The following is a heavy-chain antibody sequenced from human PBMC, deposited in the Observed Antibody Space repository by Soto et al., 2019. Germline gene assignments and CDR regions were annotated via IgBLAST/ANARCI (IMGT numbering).Heavy chain of an antibody. CDR2: IYPGDSDT. CDR3: ARLEEGFDP. Sequence: PGESLKISCKGSGYSFSTSWIAWVRQMPGKGLEWMGIIYPGDSDTRYSPSFQGQVTISADKSINTAYLQWSSLKASDSAMYYCARLEEGFDPWGQGTLVTVSS. J-gene: IGHJ5*02. V-gene: IGHV5-51*01. CDR1: GYSFSTSW.